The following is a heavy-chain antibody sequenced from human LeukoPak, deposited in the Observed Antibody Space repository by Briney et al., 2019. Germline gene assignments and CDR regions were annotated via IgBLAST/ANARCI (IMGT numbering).Heavy chain of an antibody. CDR1: GGSISSYY. CDR3: ARDPSSGWYLKGWFDP. J-gene: IGHJ5*02. V-gene: IGHV4-59*01. Sequence: PSETLSLTCTVSGGSISSYYWSWIRQPPGKGLEWIGYIYYSGSTNYNPSLKSRVTISVDTSKNQFSLKLSSVTAADTAVYYCARDPSSGWYLKGWFDPWGQGTLVTVSS. CDR2: IYYSGST. D-gene: IGHD6-19*01.